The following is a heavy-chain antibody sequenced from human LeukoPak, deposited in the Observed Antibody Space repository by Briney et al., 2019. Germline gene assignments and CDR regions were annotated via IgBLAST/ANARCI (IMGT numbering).Heavy chain of an antibody. CDR1: GGSISSYY. V-gene: IGHV4-59*12. CDR2: IYHSGST. J-gene: IGHJ4*02. D-gene: IGHD3-22*01. Sequence: PSETLSLTCTVSGGSISSYYWSWIRQPPGKGLEWIGYIYHSGSTYYNPSLKSRVTISVDRSKNQFSLKLSSVTAADTAVYYCARAPHDCYDSSGYQYYFDYWGQGTLVTVSS. CDR3: ARAPHDCYDSSGYQYYFDY.